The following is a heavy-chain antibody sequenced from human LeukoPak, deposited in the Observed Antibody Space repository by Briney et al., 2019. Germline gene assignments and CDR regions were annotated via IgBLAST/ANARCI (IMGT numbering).Heavy chain of an antibody. CDR2: INHSGST. J-gene: IGHJ4*02. Sequence: SETLSLTCAVYGGSFSGYYWSWIRQPPGKGLEWIGEINHSGSTNYNPSLKSQVSISIDTSKNQFSLRLTSVTAADTAVYYCARQTGSGLFILPGGQGTLVTVSS. V-gene: IGHV4-34*01. CDR1: GGSFSGYY. D-gene: IGHD3/OR15-3a*01. CDR3: ARQTGSGLFILP.